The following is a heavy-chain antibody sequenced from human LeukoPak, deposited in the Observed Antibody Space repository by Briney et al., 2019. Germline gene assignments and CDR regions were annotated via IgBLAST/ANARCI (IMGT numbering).Heavy chain of an antibody. CDR3: ARDLSRIAARNDAFDI. D-gene: IGHD6-6*01. CDR2: ISSSSSTI. V-gene: IGHV3-48*01. Sequence: GGSLRLSCAASGFTFSSYSMNWVRQAPGKGLEWVSYISSSSSTIYYADSVKGRFTISRDNAKNSLYLQMNSLRAEDTAVYYCARDLSRIAARNDAFDIWGQGTMVTVSS. CDR1: GFTFSSYS. J-gene: IGHJ3*02.